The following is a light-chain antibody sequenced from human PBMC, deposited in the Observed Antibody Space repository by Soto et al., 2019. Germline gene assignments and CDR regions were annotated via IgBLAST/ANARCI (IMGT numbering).Light chain of an antibody. CDR2: WAS. Sequence: DIVMTQSPDSLAVSLGGRATINCKSSQNILYRSNNKDYLAWYQQKPGQPPKLLIYWASTRNSGVPARFSGSGSGTEFTLTISSLQPDDFATYYCQQYNTYSSLTFGGGTKVDIK. J-gene: IGKJ4*01. CDR3: QQYNTYSSLT. V-gene: IGKV4-1*01. CDR1: QNILYRSNNKDY.